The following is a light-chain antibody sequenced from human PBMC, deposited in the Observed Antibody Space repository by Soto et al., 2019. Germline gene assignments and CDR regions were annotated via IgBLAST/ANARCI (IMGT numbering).Light chain of an antibody. CDR2: EDT. CDR3: SSYAGSSTYVV. Sequence: QSVLTQPASVSGSPEQSITISCTGTSSDDGSYNLVSWFQQHPGKAPKLMIYEDTKRRSGVSNRFSGSKSGNTASLTISGLQAEDEADYYCSSYAGSSTYVVFGGGTKLTVL. CDR1: SSDDGSYNL. V-gene: IGLV2-23*01. J-gene: IGLJ2*01.